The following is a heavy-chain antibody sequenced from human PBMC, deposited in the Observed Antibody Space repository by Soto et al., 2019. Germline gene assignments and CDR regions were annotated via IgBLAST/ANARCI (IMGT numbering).Heavy chain of an antibody. J-gene: IGHJ4*02. D-gene: IGHD3-3*01. CDR2: ITGSGYST. CDR1: GFTFNNYA. V-gene: IGHV3-23*01. CDR3: ASNDFWSGGYDY. Sequence: GGSLRLSCAASGFTFNNYAMTWVRQAPGKGLEWVSAITGSGYSTFYADSVKGRFTISRDNSKSTLYLQMNSLRAEDTAVYYCASNDFWSGGYDYWGQGTLVTVSS.